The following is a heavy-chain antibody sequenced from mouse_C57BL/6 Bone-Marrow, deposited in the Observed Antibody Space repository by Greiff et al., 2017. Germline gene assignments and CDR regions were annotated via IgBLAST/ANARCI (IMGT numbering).Heavy chain of an antibody. CDR2: WNNDNY. CDR3: WRGFMITTSYYYAMDY. J-gene: IGHJ4*01. Sequence: QVTLKECGPGILQPSQTLSLACTFSGISLSTSGMGLSWLRKPSGKALEWLASIWNNDNYYNPSLKSRLTISKETSNYQVFLKLTSVDTADSATYYGAWRGFMITTSYYYAMDYWGQGTSVTVSS. D-gene: IGHD2-4*01. CDR1: ISLSTSGMGL. V-gene: IGHV8-2*01.